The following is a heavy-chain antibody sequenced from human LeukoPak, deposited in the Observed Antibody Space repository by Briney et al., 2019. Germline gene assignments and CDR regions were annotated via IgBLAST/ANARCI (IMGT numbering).Heavy chain of an antibody. CDR1: GGSISSGSYY. CDR3: VHSSGYYSVDY. CDR2: IYYSGST. D-gene: IGHD3-22*01. V-gene: IGHV4-39*01. J-gene: IGHJ4*02. Sequence: NPSETLSLTCTVSGGSISSGSYYWSWIRQPPGKGLEWIGSIYYSGSTYYNPSLKSRVTVSVDTSKNQFSLKLSSVTAADTAVYYCVHSSGYYSVDYWGQGTLVTVSS.